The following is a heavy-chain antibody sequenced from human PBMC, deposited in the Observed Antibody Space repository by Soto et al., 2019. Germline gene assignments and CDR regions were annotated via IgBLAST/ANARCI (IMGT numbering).Heavy chain of an antibody. Sequence: SETLSLTCTVSGGSVSSGSYYWSWIRQPPGKGLEWIGYIYYSGSTNYNPSLKSRVTISVDTSKNQFSLKLSSVTAADTAVYYCARGLDYYDSSGYYYDWFDYWGQGTLVTVSS. CDR1: GGSVSSGSYY. D-gene: IGHD3-22*01. J-gene: IGHJ4*02. CDR2: IYYSGST. V-gene: IGHV4-61*01. CDR3: ARGLDYYDSSGYYYDWFDY.